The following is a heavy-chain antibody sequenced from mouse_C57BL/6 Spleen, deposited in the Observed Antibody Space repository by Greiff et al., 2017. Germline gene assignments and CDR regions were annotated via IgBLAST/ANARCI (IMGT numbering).Heavy chain of an antibody. CDR3: TYGSYVTMDY. CDR1: GFNFKDDY. D-gene: IGHD1-1*02. J-gene: IGHJ4*01. CDR2: IDPENGDT. Sequence: VQLQQSGAELVRPGASVTLSCTASGFNFKDDYMPWVKQRPEQGLEWIGWIDPENGDTEYASKFQGKATITADPSPNTAYLQLSSLKSEDTAVYYCTYGSYVTMDYWGQGTSVTVSS. V-gene: IGHV14-4*01.